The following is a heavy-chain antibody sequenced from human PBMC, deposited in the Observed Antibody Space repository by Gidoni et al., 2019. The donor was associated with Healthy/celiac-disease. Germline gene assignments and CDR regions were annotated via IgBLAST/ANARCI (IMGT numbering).Heavy chain of an antibody. Sequence: QVQLVESGGGVVQPGRSLRLSCAASGFTFSSYGMHWVRQAPRKGLEWVAVIWYDGSNKYYADSVKGRFTISRDNSKNTLYLQMNSLRAEDTAVYYCASEQGYDILTGSTGGTHDYWGQGTLVTVSS. V-gene: IGHV3-33*01. CDR2: IWYDGSNK. J-gene: IGHJ4*02. CDR1: GFTFSSYG. CDR3: ASEQGYDILTGSTGGTHDY. D-gene: IGHD3-9*01.